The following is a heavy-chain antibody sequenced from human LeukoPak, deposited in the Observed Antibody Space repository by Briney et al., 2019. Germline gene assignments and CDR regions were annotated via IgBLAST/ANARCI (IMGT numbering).Heavy chain of an antibody. CDR1: GGSISSYY. Sequence: SETLSLTCTVSGGSISSYYWSWIRQPPGKGLEWIWYIYYSRSTNYNPSLKSRVTISVDTSKNQFSLKLSSVTAADTAVYYCAREAGYFAFDIWGQGTMVTVSS. J-gene: IGHJ3*02. D-gene: IGHD3-9*01. V-gene: IGHV4-59*01. CDR3: AREAGYFAFDI. CDR2: IYYSRST.